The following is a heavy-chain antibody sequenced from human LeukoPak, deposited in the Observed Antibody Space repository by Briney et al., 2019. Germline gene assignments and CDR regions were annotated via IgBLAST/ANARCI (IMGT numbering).Heavy chain of an antibody. D-gene: IGHD1-26*01. V-gene: IGHV3-48*01. J-gene: IGHJ6*03. CDR1: GFTFSSYG. CDR2: ISSSSSTI. CDR3: ARIASGSYSYYYYYMDV. Sequence: PGGSLRLSCAASGFTFSSYGMTWVRQAPGKGLEWVSYISSSSSTIYYADSVKGRFTISRDNAKNSPYLQLNSLRAEDTAVYYCARIASGSYSYYYYYMDVWGKGTTVTISS.